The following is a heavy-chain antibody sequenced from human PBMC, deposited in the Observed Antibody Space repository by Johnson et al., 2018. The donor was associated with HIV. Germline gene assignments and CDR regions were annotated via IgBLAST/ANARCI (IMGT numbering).Heavy chain of an antibody. CDR1: GFTVSSNY. J-gene: IGHJ3*02. V-gene: IGHV3-66*01. Sequence: MLLVESGGGLVQPGGSLRLSCAASGFTVSSNYMSWVRQAPGKGLEWVSVIYSGGRTYYADPVKGRFTISRDNSKNTLYLQMNSLRAEDTAVYYCARGIVVGVRAFDIWGQGTMVTVSS. CDR2: IYSGGRT. CDR3: ARGIVVGVRAFDI. D-gene: IGHD3-22*01.